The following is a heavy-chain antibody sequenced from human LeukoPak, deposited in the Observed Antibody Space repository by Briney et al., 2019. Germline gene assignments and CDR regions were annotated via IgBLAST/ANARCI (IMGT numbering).Heavy chain of an antibody. CDR2: INPNSGGT. D-gene: IGHD6-19*01. CDR3: ARDIAVASGYYFDY. Sequence: ASVKVSCKASGYTFTGYYMHWVRQARGQGLEWMGWINPNSGGTNYAQKFQGRATMTRDTSISTAYMELSRLRSDDTAVYYCARDIAVASGYYFDYWGQGTLVTVSS. CDR1: GYTFTGYY. J-gene: IGHJ4*02. V-gene: IGHV1-2*02.